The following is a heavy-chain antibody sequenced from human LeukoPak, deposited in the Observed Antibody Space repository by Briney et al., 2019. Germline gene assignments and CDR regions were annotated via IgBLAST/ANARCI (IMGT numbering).Heavy chain of an antibody. CDR1: GFTFSSYS. Sequence: PGGSLRLSCAASGFTFSSYSMNWVREAPGRGLEWVSSISSSSSYIYFADSVKGRFTISRDNAKNSLYLQMNSLRAEDTALYYCARDLQGSDWFDPWGQGTLVTVS. CDR2: ISSSSSYI. V-gene: IGHV3-21*01. CDR3: ARDLQGSDWFDP. J-gene: IGHJ5*02.